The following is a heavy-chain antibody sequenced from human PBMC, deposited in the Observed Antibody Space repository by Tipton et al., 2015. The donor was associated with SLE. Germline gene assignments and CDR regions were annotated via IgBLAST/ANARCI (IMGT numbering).Heavy chain of an antibody. CDR3: ASQTNWNNPFNY. CDR1: DYSISSGYY. V-gene: IGHV4-38-2*01. CDR2: INHSGNT. Sequence: LSLTCAVSDYSISSGYYWGWIRQPPGKGLEWIGCINHSGNTYYNPSLNSRVTMSVDTSKNQFYLKLSSVTAADTAVYYCASQTNWNNPFNYWGQGTLVTVSS. D-gene: IGHD1/OR15-1a*01. J-gene: IGHJ4*02.